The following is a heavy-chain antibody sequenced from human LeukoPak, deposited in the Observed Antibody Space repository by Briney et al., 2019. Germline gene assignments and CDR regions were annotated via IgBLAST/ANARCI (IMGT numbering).Heavy chain of an antibody. Sequence: SETLALICTVSGGSISSYYWSWIRQPAGKGLEWIGRIYTSGSTNYNPSLKSRVTMSVDTSKNQFSLKLSSVTAADTAVYYCARDRVRIVTLSQYYYYMDVWGKGTTVTVSS. CDR2: IYTSGST. CDR3: ARDRVRIVTLSQYYYYMDV. J-gene: IGHJ6*03. D-gene: IGHD1-26*01. CDR1: GGSISSYY. V-gene: IGHV4-4*07.